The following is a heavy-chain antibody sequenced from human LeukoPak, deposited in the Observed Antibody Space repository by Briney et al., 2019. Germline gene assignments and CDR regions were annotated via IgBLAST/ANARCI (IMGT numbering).Heavy chain of an antibody. V-gene: IGHV1-69*13. CDR1: GGTFSYA. J-gene: IGHJ4*02. CDR3: ARGDCSGGSCYGSDY. D-gene: IGHD2-15*01. CDR2: IIPIFGTA. Sequence: SVKFSCKASGGTFSYAISWVRQAPGQGLEWMGGIIPIFGTANYAQKFQGRVTITADESTSTAYMELSSLRSEDTAVYYCARGDCSGGSCYGSDYWGQGTLVTVSS.